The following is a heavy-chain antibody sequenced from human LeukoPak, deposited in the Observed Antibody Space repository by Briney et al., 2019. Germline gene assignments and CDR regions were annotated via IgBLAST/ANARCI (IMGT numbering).Heavy chain of an antibody. CDR3: ASEEAVAGTGNWFDP. V-gene: IGHV1-2*02. CDR2: INPNSGGT. J-gene: IGHJ5*02. Sequence: ASVKVSCKASGYTFTSYEMNWARQATGQGLEWMGWINPNSGGTNYAQKFQGRVTMTRDTSISTAYMELSRLRSDDTAVYYCASEEAVAGTGNWFDPWGQGTLVTVSS. D-gene: IGHD6-19*01. CDR1: GYTFTSYE.